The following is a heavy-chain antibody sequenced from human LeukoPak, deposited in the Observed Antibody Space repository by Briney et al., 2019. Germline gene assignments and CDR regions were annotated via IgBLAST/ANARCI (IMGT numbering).Heavy chain of an antibody. CDR2: ISGSGGST. CDR3: AKGITMIVVAPDY. CDR1: GFTVSSNY. V-gene: IGHV3-23*01. D-gene: IGHD3-22*01. Sequence: PGGSLRLSCAASGFTVSSNYMTWVRQAPGKGLEWVSAISGSGGSTYYADSVKGRFTISRDNSKNTLYLQMNSLRAEDTAVYYCAKGITMIVVAPDYWGQGTLVTVSS. J-gene: IGHJ4*02.